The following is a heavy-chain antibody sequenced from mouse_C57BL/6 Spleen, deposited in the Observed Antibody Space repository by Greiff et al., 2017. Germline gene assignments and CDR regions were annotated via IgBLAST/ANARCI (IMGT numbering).Heavy chain of an antibody. V-gene: IGHV1-7*01. Sequence: VQLQQSGAELVKPGASVKLSCKASGYTFTSYWMHWVKQRPGQGLEWIGFINPRGGYTKYTQKFKDKATMTADTSSSTAYMQLSSLTYEDSAVYSCAGDYGSREDYFDGWGKGTTVTVAS. CDR1: GYTFTSYW. J-gene: IGHJ2*01. D-gene: IGHD1-1*01. CDR2: INPRGGYT. CDR3: AGDYGSREDYFDG.